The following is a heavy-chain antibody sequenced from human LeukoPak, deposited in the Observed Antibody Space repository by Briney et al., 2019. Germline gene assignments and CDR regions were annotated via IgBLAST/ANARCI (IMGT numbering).Heavy chain of an antibody. D-gene: IGHD4-17*01. V-gene: IGHV4-59*01. CDR3: ARVNHEYGRFDY. CDR1: GGSISSYH. Sequence: SETLSLTCTVSGGSISSYHWSWIRQPPGKGLEWIGYIYYSGSTNYNPSLKSRVTISVDTSKNQFSLKLSSVTAADTAVYYCARVNHEYGRFDYWGQGTLVTVSS. J-gene: IGHJ4*02. CDR2: IYYSGST.